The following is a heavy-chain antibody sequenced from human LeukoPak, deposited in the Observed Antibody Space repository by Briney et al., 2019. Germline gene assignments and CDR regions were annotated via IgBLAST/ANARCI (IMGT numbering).Heavy chain of an antibody. D-gene: IGHD6-19*01. J-gene: IGHJ6*02. CDR3: ARYSGGWSRYDYYVIDV. V-gene: IGHV4-59*11. CDR1: GGSISTHC. Sequence: SETLSLTCTVSGGSISTHCWSWIRQPPGKGPEWIGYIYYNGDTNYNPSLKSRVTISLDTSKNQFSLRLSSVTAADTAVYYCARYSGGWSRYDYYVIDVWGRGTTVIVSS. CDR2: IYYNGDT.